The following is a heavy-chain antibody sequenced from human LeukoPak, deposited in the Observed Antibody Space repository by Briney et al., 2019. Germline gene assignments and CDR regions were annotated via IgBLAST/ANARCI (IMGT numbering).Heavy chain of an antibody. D-gene: IGHD5-18*01. CDR2: INHSGST. CDR1: GGSLTNSY. V-gene: IGHV4-34*01. CDR3: ARGFVETAMVSLPFDY. Sequence: SETLSLTCGVYGGSLTNSYWSWIRQTPGEGLEWIGEINHSGSTIYNPSLKSRVTISVDTSKNQFSLKLFSVTAADTAMYYCARGFVETAMVSLPFDYWGQGTLVTVSS. J-gene: IGHJ4*02.